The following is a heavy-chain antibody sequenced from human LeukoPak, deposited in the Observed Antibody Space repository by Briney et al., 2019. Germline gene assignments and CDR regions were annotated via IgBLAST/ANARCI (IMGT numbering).Heavy chain of an antibody. Sequence: SETLSLTCIVSGGSISSYYWTWIRQPPGKGLEWIGYIYYSGSTNYNPSLKSRVTISVDTSKNQFSLKLSSVTAADTAVYYCARDGVIAAAGTYYYYYYMDVWGKGTTVTVSS. V-gene: IGHV4-59*01. CDR3: ARDGVIAAAGTYYYYYYMDV. CDR1: GGSISSYY. CDR2: IYYSGST. D-gene: IGHD6-13*01. J-gene: IGHJ6*03.